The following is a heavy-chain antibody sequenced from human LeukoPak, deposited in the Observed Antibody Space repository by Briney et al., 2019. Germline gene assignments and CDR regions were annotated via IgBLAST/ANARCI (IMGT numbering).Heavy chain of an antibody. CDR2: IYYSGST. Sequence: SETLSLTCTVSGGSISSYYWSWIRQPPGKGLEWIGYIYYSGSTNYNPSLKSRVTISVDTSKNQFSLKLSSVTAADTAVYYCARVWFNYHYMDVWGKGTTVTISS. V-gene: IGHV4-59*01. CDR1: GGSISSYY. D-gene: IGHD3-10*01. J-gene: IGHJ6*03. CDR3: ARVWFNYHYMDV.